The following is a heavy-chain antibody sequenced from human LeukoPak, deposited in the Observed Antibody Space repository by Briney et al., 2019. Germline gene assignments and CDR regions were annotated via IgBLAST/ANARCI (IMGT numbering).Heavy chain of an antibody. Sequence: ASVKVSCKASGYTFPNYGLSWVRQAPGQGLEWMGWISRYNGNTNYAQKLQGRVTMTTDTATSTAYMELRSLRSDDTAVYYCARENGNNDFDYWGQGPLVTVSS. CDR2: ISRYNGNT. J-gene: IGHJ4*02. V-gene: IGHV1-18*01. CDR1: GYTFPNYG. CDR3: ARENGNNDFDY. D-gene: IGHD5-24*01.